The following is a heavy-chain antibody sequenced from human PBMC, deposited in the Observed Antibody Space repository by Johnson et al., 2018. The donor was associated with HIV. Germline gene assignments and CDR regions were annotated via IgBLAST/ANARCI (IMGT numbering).Heavy chain of an antibody. CDR3: AKIWGDIAATGDAFDI. V-gene: IGHV3-33*06. J-gene: IGHJ3*02. CDR1: GFTFSSYG. CDR2: ICYDGSNT. D-gene: IGHD5-12*01. Sequence: QVQLVASGGGVVQPGRSLRLSCAASGFTFSSYGMHWVRQAPGKGLEWVAVICYDGSNTYYADSVTGRFTISRDNSKNTLYLQMDSLRPEDTAVYYCAKIWGDIAATGDAFDIWGQGTMVTVSS.